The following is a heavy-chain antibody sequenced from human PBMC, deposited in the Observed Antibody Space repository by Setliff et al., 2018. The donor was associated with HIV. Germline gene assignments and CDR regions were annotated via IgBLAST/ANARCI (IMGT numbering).Heavy chain of an antibody. V-gene: IGHV4-61*02. J-gene: IGHJ4*02. Sequence: PSETLSLTCTVSGGSISSGSYYWSWIRQPAGKGLEWIGRIYANGSTNYNPSLKSRVTTSVDTSKNQFSLKLGSVTAADTAMYYCARATYYYDSSGYYYKSYYFDYWGQGTLVTVSS. D-gene: IGHD3-22*01. CDR3: ARATYYYDSSGYYYKSYYFDY. CDR1: GGSISSGSYY. CDR2: IYANGST.